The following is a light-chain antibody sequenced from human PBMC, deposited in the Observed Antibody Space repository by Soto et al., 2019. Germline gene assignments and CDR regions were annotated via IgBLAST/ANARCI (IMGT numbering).Light chain of an antibody. CDR1: QSVDSAF. CDR3: QQYASSLT. CDR2: GAS. J-gene: IGKJ1*01. Sequence: EIVLTQSPGSLSLSLGERATLSCRAIQSVDSAFFAWYQQKPGQPPRLLMYGASRRATGIPDRFSGSGSGTDFTLTISRLEPEDFAVYYFQQYASSLTFGQVTKVEI. V-gene: IGKV3-20*01.